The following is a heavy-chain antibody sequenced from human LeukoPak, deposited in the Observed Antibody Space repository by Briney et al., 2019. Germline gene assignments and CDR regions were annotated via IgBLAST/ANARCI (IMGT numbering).Heavy chain of an antibody. CDR3: TTEYYGSSNF. V-gene: IGHV3-15*01. Sequence: GGSLRLSCVASGFTVSSNYMTWVRQAPGKGLEWVGRINLKTDGETTDYAALVKGRFTISRDDSKNTLYLQMNSLKTEDTAIYYCTTEYYGSSNFWGQGTLLTVSS. CDR2: INLKTDGETT. CDR1: GFTVSSNY. D-gene: IGHD1-26*01. J-gene: IGHJ4*02.